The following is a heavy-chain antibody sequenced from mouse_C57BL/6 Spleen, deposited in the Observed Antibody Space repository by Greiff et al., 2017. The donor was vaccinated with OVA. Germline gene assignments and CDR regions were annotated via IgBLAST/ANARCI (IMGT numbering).Heavy chain of an antibody. Sequence: EVKVVESGGGLVKPGGSLKLSCAASGFTFSDYGMHWVRQAPEKGLEWVAYISSGSSTIYYADTVKGRFTISRDNAKNTLFLQMTSLRSEDTAMYYCARQDYYGSSVDYWGQGTTLTVSS. D-gene: IGHD1-1*01. V-gene: IGHV5-17*01. CDR3: ARQDYYGSSVDY. CDR2: ISSGSSTI. J-gene: IGHJ2*01. CDR1: GFTFSDYG.